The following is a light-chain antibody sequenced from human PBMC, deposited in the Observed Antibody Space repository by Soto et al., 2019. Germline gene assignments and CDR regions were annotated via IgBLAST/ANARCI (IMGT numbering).Light chain of an antibody. J-gene: IGKJ1*01. CDR2: WAS. CDR3: QQYYTAWT. Sequence: DIVMTQSPDSLAVSLGERATINCKSSQSVLYSSNNKNYLALYQQKPGQPPKLLIYWASTRESGVPDRFSGSGSGTDFTLTISSLQADDVAVYYCQQYYTAWTFGQGTKVEIK. V-gene: IGKV4-1*01. CDR1: QSVLYSSNNKNY.